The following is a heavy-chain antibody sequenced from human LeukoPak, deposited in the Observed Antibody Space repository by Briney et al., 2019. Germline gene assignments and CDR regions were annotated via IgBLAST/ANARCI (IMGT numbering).Heavy chain of an antibody. D-gene: IGHD3-9*01. V-gene: IGHV4-34*01. J-gene: IGHJ4*02. CDR2: INHSGST. Sequence: PGGTLRLSCAASGFTVSSNYMSWVRQAPGKGLEWIGEINHSGSTNYNPSLKSRVTISVDTSKNQFSLKLSSVTAADTAVYYCARDRTHYDILTGYSEFDYWGQGTLVTVSS. CDR3: ARDRTHYDILTGYSEFDY. CDR1: GFTVSSNY.